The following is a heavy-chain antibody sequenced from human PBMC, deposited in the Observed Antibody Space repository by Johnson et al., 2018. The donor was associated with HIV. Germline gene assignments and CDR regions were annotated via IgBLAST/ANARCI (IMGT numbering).Heavy chain of an antibody. CDR2: ISYEGHNR. CDR3: APLGDAFDI. CDR1: GFTFHSYA. Sequence: QMLLVESGGGVVQPGRSLRLSCVASGFTFHSYAMHWLRQAPGKALESVAVISYEGHNRYYVDSVKGRFPISRDNSKNTLYLQMNSLRAEDTAVYYCAPLGDAFDIWGQGTMVTVSS. J-gene: IGHJ3*02. D-gene: IGHD7-27*01. V-gene: IGHV3-30*04.